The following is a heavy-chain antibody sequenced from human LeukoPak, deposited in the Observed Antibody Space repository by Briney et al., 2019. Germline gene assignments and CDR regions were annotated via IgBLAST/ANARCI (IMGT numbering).Heavy chain of an antibody. J-gene: IGHJ4*02. CDR1: GFTFSSYG. Sequence: GRSLRLSCAASGFTFSSYGMHWVRQAPGKGLEWVAVIWYDGSNKYHADSVKGRFTISRDNSKNTLYLQMNSLRAEDTAVYYCARERDSSGSYFDYWGQGTLVTVSS. V-gene: IGHV3-33*01. CDR3: ARERDSSGSYFDY. CDR2: IWYDGSNK. D-gene: IGHD3-22*01.